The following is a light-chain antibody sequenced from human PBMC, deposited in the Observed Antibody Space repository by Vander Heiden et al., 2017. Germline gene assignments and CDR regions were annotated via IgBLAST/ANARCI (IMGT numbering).Light chain of an antibody. CDR3: QQYYSTPLT. CDR2: WAS. Sequence: IVMTQSPDSLAVPLGERATLNCKANQSALYSSNNKNYLAWYQQKPGQPPKLLLYWASTRESGVPDRFSGSGSGTDFTLTISSLQAEDVAVYYCQQYYSTPLTFGQGTRLEIK. CDR1: QSALYSSNNKNY. J-gene: IGKJ5*01. V-gene: IGKV4-1*01.